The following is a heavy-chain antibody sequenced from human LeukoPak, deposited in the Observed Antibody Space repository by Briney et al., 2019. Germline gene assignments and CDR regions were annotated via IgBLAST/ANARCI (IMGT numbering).Heavy chain of an antibody. Sequence: SETLRLSYTVSGDSISSSSSYWVWLRQPPGKGLEWIGSIFYSGTTYYNPSLKCRVTISVDTSKSPFSLKLTSVTAADTAVYYCARRTYTSSRGTDYGYGYFDLWGRGTLVTVSS. V-gene: IGHV4-39*01. D-gene: IGHD3-16*01. CDR2: IFYSGTT. CDR1: GDSISSSSSY. J-gene: IGHJ2*01. CDR3: ARRTYTSSRGTDYGYGYFDL.